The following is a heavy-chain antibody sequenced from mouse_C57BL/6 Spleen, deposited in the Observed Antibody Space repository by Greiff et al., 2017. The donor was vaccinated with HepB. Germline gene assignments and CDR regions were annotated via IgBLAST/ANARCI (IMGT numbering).Heavy chain of an antibody. J-gene: IGHJ3*01. V-gene: IGHV5-9-1*02. CDR1: GFTFSSYA. D-gene: IGHD1-1*01. CDR3: TREDYYGTWFAY. CDR2: ISSGGDYI. Sequence: EVKVVESGEGLVKPGGSLKLSCAASGFTFSSYAMSWVRQTPEKRLEWVAYISSGGDYIYYADTVKGRFTISRDNARNTLYLQMSSLKSEDTAMYYCTREDYYGTWFAYWGQGTLVTVSA.